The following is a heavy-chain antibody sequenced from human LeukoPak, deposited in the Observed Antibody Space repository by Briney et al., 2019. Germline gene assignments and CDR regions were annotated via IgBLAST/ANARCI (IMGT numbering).Heavy chain of an antibody. J-gene: IGHJ4*02. CDR2: ISSSSSYI. D-gene: IGHD6-19*01. V-gene: IGHV3-21*01. Sequence: PGGSLRLSCAASGFAFSSYSMNWDRQAPGKGLEWVSSISSSSSYIYYADSVKGRFTISRDNAKISLYLQMNSLRAEDTAVYYCARDHSSGWRASFDYWGQGTLVTVSS. CDR1: GFAFSSYS. CDR3: ARDHSSGWRASFDY.